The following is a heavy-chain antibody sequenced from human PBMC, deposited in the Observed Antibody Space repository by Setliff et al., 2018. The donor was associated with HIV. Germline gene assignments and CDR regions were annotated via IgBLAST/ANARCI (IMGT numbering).Heavy chain of an antibody. CDR1: GYSFTTYG. V-gene: IGHV1-18*01. CDR3: ARGHHFYWYFDL. CDR2: ISVYNGQT. Sequence: ASVKVSCKASGYSFTTYGISWVRQAPGQGLEWVGWISVYNGQTLYAQKVQDRITVTMDVPKDTAYMELRGLTPDDTAVYYCARGHHFYWYFDLWGPGTLVTVSS. J-gene: IGHJ2*01.